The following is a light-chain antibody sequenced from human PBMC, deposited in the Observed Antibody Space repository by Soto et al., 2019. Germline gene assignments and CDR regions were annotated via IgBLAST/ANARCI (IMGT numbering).Light chain of an antibody. Sequence: EIMMTQSPVTLSVSPGERATLSCRASQSVNSNLAWYQQKPGQAPRLLIYGASTRATGIPARFSGSGSGTEFTLTISSLQSEDFAVYFCHQYNNWPRTFGQGTRLEIK. J-gene: IGKJ5*01. CDR1: QSVNSN. CDR3: HQYNNWPRT. V-gene: IGKV3-15*01. CDR2: GAS.